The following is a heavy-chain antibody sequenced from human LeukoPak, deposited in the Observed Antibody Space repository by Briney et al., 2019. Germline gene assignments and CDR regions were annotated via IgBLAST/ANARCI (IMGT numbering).Heavy chain of an antibody. D-gene: IGHD2-15*01. CDR1: GFTFSSYS. CDR3: ARDPSGLSVVVYNTY. CDR2: ISSSSSYI. J-gene: IGHJ4*02. Sequence: PGGSLRLSRAASGFTFSSYSMNWVRQAPGKGLEWVSSISSSSSYIYYADSVKGRFTISRDNAKNSLYLQMNSLRAEDTAVYYCARDPSGLSVVVYNTYWGQGTLVTVSS. V-gene: IGHV3-21*01.